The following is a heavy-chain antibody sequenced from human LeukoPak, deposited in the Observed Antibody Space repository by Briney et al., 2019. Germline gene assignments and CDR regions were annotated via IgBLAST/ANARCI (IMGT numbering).Heavy chain of an antibody. CDR1: GYTFTGYY. J-gene: IGHJ3*02. V-gene: IGHV1-2*02. CDR3: ARGGHIVVVTAIGRAAFDI. D-gene: IGHD2-21*02. Sequence: ASVKVSCKASGYTFTGYYMHWVRQAPGQGLEWMGWINPNSGGTNYAQKFQGRVTMTRDTSISTAYMELSRLRSDDTAVYYCARGGHIVVVTAIGRAAFDIWGQGTMVTVSS. CDR2: INPNSGGT.